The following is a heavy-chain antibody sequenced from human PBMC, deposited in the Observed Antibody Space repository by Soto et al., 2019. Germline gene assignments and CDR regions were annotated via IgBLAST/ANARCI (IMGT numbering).Heavy chain of an antibody. V-gene: IGHV3-30-3*01. D-gene: IGHD3-22*01. J-gene: IGHJ6*02. CDR3: ARDKGKDSSGSIIPYYYYGMDV. CDR2: ISYDGSNK. CDR1: GFTFSSYA. Sequence: GGSLRLSCAASGFTFSSYAMHWVRQAPGKGLEWVAVISYDGSNKYYADSVKGRFTISRDNSKNTLYLQMNSLRAEDTAVYYCARDKGKDSSGSIIPYYYYGMDVWGQGTTVTVSS.